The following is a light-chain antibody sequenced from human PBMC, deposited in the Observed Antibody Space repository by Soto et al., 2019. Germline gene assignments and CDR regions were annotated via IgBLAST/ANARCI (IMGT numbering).Light chain of an antibody. CDR2: DAS. V-gene: IGKV3-11*01. CDR3: QQRNNWPPEIT. J-gene: IGKJ5*01. CDR1: QSIRSAR. Sequence: EIMLPQSQDTLSLAPVERSPLXWRAHQSIRSARLAWYQQKPGQAPRLVIFDASSRASGIPERFSGSGSGTDFTLTISSLEPEDFAVYYCQQRNNWPPEITCGQGTRLEIK.